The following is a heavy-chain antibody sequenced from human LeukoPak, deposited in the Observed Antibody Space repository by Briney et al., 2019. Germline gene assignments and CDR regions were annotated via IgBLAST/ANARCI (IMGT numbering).Heavy chain of an antibody. J-gene: IGHJ5*02. D-gene: IGHD2/OR15-2a*01. V-gene: IGHV3-74*01. CDR1: GFTFSSNW. CDR2: ITTDGRST. CDR3: TRDNSVSNWFDP. Sequence: PGGSLRLSCAASGFTFSSNWMHWVRQAPGKGLVWVSRITTDGRSTSYADSVKGRFTISRDNAKNTLYLQMKSLRAEDTAVYYCTRDNSVSNWFDPWGQGTLVTVSS.